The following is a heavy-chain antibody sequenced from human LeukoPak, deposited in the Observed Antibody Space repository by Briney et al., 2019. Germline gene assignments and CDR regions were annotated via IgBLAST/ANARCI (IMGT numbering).Heavy chain of an antibody. D-gene: IGHD2-2*01. CDR1: GGSISSSSYY. V-gene: IGHV4-39*01. CDR2: IYYSGST. J-gene: IGHJ5*02. Sequence: SETLSLTCTVSGGSISSSSYYWGWIRQPPGKGLEWIGSIYYSGSTYYNPSLKSRVTISVDTSKNQFSLKLSSVTAADTAVYYCARLRYCSSTSCSPFDPWGQRTLVTVSS. CDR3: ARLRYCSSTSCSPFDP.